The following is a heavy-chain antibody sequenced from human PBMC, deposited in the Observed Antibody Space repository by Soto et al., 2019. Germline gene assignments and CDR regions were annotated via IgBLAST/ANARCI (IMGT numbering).Heavy chain of an antibody. Sequence: GGSLRLSCAASGFNFSEYAMHWVRQAPGKGLEWVAVVSHDGRNTHYADSVKGRFTISRDSSKNTVSLEMTSLRAEDTAVYYCAKGGRQWLVTSDFNYWGQGALVTVSS. J-gene: IGHJ4*02. V-gene: IGHV3-30*18. CDR2: VSHDGRNT. CDR1: GFNFSEYA. CDR3: AKGGRQWLVTSDFNY. D-gene: IGHD6-19*01.